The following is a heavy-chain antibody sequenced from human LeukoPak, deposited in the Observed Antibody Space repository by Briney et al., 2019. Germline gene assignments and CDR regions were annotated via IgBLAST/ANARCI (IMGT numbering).Heavy chain of an antibody. J-gene: IGHJ4*02. CDR3: STETAGNY. CDR1: GGTFSSYA. Sequence: ASVKVSCKASGGTFSSYAISWVRQAPGQGLEWLGGFDPEDDERMYAPKFQGRVTVTEDNSIDTAYMELTSLSSDDTGVYYCSTETAGNYWGQGTLVTVSS. CDR2: FDPEDDER. V-gene: IGHV1-24*01.